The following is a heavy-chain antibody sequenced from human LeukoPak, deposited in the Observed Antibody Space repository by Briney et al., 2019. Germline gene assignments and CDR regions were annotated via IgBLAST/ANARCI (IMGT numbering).Heavy chain of an antibody. Sequence: PGGSLRLSCGASGFTFSDYYMTWIRQAPGKGLEWVSYISSRGSTIDYADSVKGRFTISRDNSKNTLYLQMNSVRSEDTALYYCAKPSGSGVDYWGQGTRVTVSS. V-gene: IGHV3-11*04. J-gene: IGHJ4*01. CDR1: GFTFSDYY. CDR2: ISSRGSTI. D-gene: IGHD1-26*01. CDR3: AKPSGSGVDY.